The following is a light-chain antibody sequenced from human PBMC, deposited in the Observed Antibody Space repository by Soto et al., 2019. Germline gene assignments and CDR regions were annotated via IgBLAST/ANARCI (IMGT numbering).Light chain of an antibody. CDR2: QDS. V-gene: IGLV3-1*01. CDR1: KLGDKY. CDR3: QAWDSSTSHVV. J-gene: IGLJ2*01. Sequence: YELTQPPSVSVSPGQTASITCSGDKLGDKYACWYQQKPGQSPVLVIYQDSKRPSGIPERFSGSNSGNTATLTISGTQAMDEADYYCQAWDSSTSHVVFGGGTKLTVL.